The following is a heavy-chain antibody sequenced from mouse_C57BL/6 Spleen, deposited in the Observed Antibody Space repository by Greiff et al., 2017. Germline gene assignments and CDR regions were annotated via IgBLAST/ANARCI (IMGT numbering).Heavy chain of an antibody. CDR3: TRDSSGYRRFAD. V-gene: IGHV1-15*01. CDR1: GYTFTDYE. Sequence: QVQLQQSGAELVRPGASVTLSCKASGYTFTDYEMHWVKQTPVHGLEWIGAIDPETGGTAYNQKFKGKAILTADKSSSTAYMELRSLTSEDSAVYYCTRDSSGYRRFADWGQGTLVTVSA. CDR2: IDPETGGT. J-gene: IGHJ3*01. D-gene: IGHD3-2*02.